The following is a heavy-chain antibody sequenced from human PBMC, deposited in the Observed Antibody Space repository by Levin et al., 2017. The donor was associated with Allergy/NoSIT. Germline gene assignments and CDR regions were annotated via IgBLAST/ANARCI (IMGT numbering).Heavy chain of an antibody. J-gene: IGHJ3*02. V-gene: IGHV5-10-1*01. Sequence: GESLKISCKGSGYSFTSYWISWVRQMPGKGLEWMGRIDPSDSYTNYSPSFQGHVTISADKSISTAYLQWSSLKASDTAMYYCARHDIVVVPAAPADAFDIWGQGTMVTVSS. CDR3: ARHDIVVVPAAPADAFDI. CDR1: GYSFTSYW. CDR2: IDPSDSYT. D-gene: IGHD2-2*01.